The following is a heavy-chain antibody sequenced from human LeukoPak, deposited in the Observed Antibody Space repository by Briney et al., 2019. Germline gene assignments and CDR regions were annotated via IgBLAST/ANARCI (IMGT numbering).Heavy chain of an antibody. J-gene: IGHJ3*02. V-gene: IGHV1-2*02. Sequence: VASVKVPCKGSGYNFDRYGVNWVRQAPGQGLEWMGWINPNSGGTIYAQKFQGRVTMTRDTSINTAYMELSRLRSDDTAVYYCARATSAWYKAFDIWGQGTMVTVSS. D-gene: IGHD6-19*01. CDR1: GYNFDRYG. CDR2: INPNSGGT. CDR3: ARATSAWYKAFDI.